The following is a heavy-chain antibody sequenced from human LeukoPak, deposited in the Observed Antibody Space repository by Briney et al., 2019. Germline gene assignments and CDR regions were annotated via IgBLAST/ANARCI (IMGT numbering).Heavy chain of an antibody. CDR2: INTDGTVT. Sequence: GGSLRLSCAASGFTFNKYWMLWVRQAPGKGLESVSRINTDGTVTTYADSVKGRFTVSRDNADNTMFLQMNSVRDEDTGVYYCATKQWLAPPPDSWGQGTPVTVSS. CDR3: ATKQWLAPPPDS. V-gene: IGHV3-74*01. D-gene: IGHD6-19*01. J-gene: IGHJ4*02. CDR1: GFTFNKYW.